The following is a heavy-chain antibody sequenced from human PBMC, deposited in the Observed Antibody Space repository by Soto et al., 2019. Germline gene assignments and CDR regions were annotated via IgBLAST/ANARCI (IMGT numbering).Heavy chain of an antibody. CDR1: GFTFSSYW. V-gene: IGHV3-7*03. CDR3: AREPGVVGVVILSWAENWFDP. D-gene: IGHD3-3*01. CDR2: IKQDGSEK. J-gene: IGHJ5*02. Sequence: EVQLVESGGGLVQPGGSLRLSCAASGFTFSSYWMSWVRQAPGKGLEWVANIKQDGSEKYYVDSVKGRFTISRDNAKNSLYLQMNSLRAEDTAVYYCAREPGVVGVVILSWAENWFDPWGQGTLVTVSS.